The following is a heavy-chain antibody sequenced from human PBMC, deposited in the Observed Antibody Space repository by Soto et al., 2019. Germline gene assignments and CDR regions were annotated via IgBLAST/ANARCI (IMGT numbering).Heavy chain of an antibody. V-gene: IGHV3-23*01. D-gene: IGHD1-20*01. Sequence: GGSLRLSCAASGFTFSSYAMSWVRQAPGKGLEWVSAISGSGGSTYYADSVKGRFTISRDNSKNTLYLQMNSLRAEDTAVYYCAKCIMKRSSGPSDYWGQGTLVTVSS. CDR1: GFTFSSYA. CDR2: ISGSGGST. J-gene: IGHJ4*02. CDR3: AKCIMKRSSGPSDY.